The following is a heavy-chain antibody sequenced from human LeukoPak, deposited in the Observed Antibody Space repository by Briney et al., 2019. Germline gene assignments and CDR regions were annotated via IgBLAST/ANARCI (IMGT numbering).Heavy chain of an antibody. V-gene: IGHV4-59*08. CDR3: ARRDSSSWYLDY. CDR1: GGSISSYY. D-gene: IGHD6-13*01. Sequence: SETLSLTCTVSGGSISSYYWSWIRQPPGKGLEWIGYIYYSGSINYNPSLKSRVTISVDTSKNQFSLTLSSVTAADTAVYYCARRDSSSWYLDYWGQGALVTVSS. CDR2: IYYSGSI. J-gene: IGHJ4*02.